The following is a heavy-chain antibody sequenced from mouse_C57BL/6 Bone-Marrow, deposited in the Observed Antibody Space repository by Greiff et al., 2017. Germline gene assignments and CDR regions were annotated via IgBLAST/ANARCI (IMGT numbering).Heavy chain of an antibody. J-gene: IGHJ2*01. CDR1: GFTFSNYW. CDR3: TGPYYCNHGGHY. D-gene: IGHD2-10*01. CDR2: IRLKSDNYAT. V-gene: IGHV6-3*01. Sequence: EVMLVESGGGLVQPGGSMNLSCVASGFTFSNYWMNWVRQSPEKGLEWVAQIRLKSDNYATHYAESVKGRFTISRDDSKSSVYLQMNNLRAEDTGIYYCTGPYYCNHGGHYWGQGTTLTVSS.